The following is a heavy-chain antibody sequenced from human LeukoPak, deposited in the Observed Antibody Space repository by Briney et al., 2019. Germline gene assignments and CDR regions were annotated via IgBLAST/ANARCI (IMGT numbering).Heavy chain of an antibody. Sequence: ASVKVSCKASGYTFTSYYMHWVRQAPGQGLEWMGIINPSGGSTSYAQKFQGRVTMTEDTSTDTAYMELSSLRSEDTAVYYCATTYNWNYVLDYWGQGTLVTVSS. D-gene: IGHD1-7*01. CDR3: ATTYNWNYVLDY. CDR2: INPSGGST. J-gene: IGHJ4*02. CDR1: GYTFTSYY. V-gene: IGHV1-46*01.